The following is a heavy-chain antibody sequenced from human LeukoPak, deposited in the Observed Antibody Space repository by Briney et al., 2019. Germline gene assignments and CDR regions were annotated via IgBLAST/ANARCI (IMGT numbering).Heavy chain of an antibody. CDR2: IKHDGSEQ. J-gene: IGHJ4*01. V-gene: IGHV3-7*01. Sequence: GGSLRLSCAASGFTFTTYLMSWMRQAPGKGLQWVANIKHDGSEQYYVDSVKGRFTISRDNAKNSLFLQMNSLGGEDTAVYYCKSGGAAPGSFDYWGHGALVTVSS. CDR1: GFTFTTYL. CDR3: KSGGAAPGSFDY. D-gene: IGHD1-26*01.